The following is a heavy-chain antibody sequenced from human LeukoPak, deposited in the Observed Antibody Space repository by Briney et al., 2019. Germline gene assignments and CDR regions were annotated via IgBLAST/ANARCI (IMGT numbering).Heavy chain of an antibody. CDR1: GFTFSSYS. CDR3: AKGVWAVADVSLFDY. CDR2: ISSSSSYI. Sequence: NPGGSLRLSCAASGFTFSSYSMNWVRQVPGKGLEWVSSISSSSSYIYYADSVKGRFTISRDNAKNSLYLQMNSLRAEDTALYYCAKGVWAVADVSLFDYWGQGTLVTVSS. D-gene: IGHD6-13*01. J-gene: IGHJ4*02. V-gene: IGHV3-21*04.